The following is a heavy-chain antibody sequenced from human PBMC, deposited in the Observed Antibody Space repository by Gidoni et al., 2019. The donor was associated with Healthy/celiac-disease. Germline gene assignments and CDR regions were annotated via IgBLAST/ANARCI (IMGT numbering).Heavy chain of an antibody. V-gene: IGHV3-66*01. J-gene: IGHJ4*02. CDR3: ARDSRFGGYYYGYYFDY. D-gene: IGHD3-22*01. CDR1: GFTVSSNY. Sequence: EVQLVESGGGLVQPGGSLRLSCAASGFTVSSNYMSWVRQAPGKGRFTISRDNSKNTLYLKMNSLRAEDTAVYYCARDSRFGGYYYGYYFDYWGQGTLVTVSS.